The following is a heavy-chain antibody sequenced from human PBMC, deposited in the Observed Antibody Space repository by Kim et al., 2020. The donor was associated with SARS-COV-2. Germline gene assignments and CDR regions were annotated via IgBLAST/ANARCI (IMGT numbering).Heavy chain of an antibody. Sequence: YIYYADSVKGRFTISRDNAKNSLYLQMNSLRAEDTAVYYCAREGVGMDVWGQGTTVTVSS. CDR3: AREGVGMDV. CDR2: YI. V-gene: IGHV3-21*01. J-gene: IGHJ6*02.